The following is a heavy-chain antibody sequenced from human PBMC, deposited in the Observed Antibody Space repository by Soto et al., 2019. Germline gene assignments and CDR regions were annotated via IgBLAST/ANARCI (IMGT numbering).Heavy chain of an antibody. Sequence: KSSETLSLTCAVSGDSVTSNHWNWIRQPPGRGLEWIGYIYNSVTTKYNPSLKSRVIISVYTSKNQLSLKLSSVTAADSAVYYCARVSMTTVSWGYEPWCQGRMVNVSS. J-gene: IGHJ5*02. D-gene: IGHD4-4*01. V-gene: IGHV4-59*02. CDR2: IYNSVTT. CDR3: ARVSMTTVSWGYEP. CDR1: GDSVTSNH.